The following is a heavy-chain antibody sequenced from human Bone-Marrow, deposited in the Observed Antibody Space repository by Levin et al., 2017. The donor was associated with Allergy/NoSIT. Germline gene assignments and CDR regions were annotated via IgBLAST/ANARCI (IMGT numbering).Heavy chain of an antibody. CDR2: ISYDGTNK. D-gene: IGHD1-14*01. Sequence: PGGSLRLSCVASGFTLSNFAIHWVRQAPGKGLEWVGLISYDGTNKYYKDSVKGRFSFSRDNSENTAYLEMNGLRPEDTAVYYCARGFEPAGSSTVDYWGQGILVSVSS. CDR3: ARGFEPAGSSTVDY. J-gene: IGHJ4*02. V-gene: IGHV3-30-3*01. CDR1: GFTLSNFA.